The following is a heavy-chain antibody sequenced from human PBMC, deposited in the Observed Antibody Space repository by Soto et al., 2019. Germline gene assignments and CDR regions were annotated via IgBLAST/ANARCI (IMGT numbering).Heavy chain of an antibody. CDR2: INHSGST. Sequence: PSETLSLTFAVYGGSFSGYYWSWIRQPPGKGLEWIGEINHSGSTNYNPSLKSRVTISVDTSKNQFSLKLSSVTAADTAVYYCAREPAAGIPWFDPWGQGTLVTVSS. V-gene: IGHV4-34*01. CDR3: AREPAAGIPWFDP. D-gene: IGHD6-13*01. CDR1: GGSFSGYY. J-gene: IGHJ5*02.